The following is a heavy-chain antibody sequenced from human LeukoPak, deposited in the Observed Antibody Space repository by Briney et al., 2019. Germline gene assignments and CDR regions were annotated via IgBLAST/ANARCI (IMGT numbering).Heavy chain of an antibody. CDR1: GGTFSSYA. CDR3: ASWSSSFWAFDI. Sequence: ASVKVSCKAAGGTFSSYAISWVRQAPGQGLEWMGWINPNSGGTNYAQKFQGRVTMTRDTSISTAFMELSSLRSDDTAVYYCASWSSSFWAFDIWGQGTMVTVTS. J-gene: IGHJ3*02. CDR2: INPNSGGT. V-gene: IGHV1-2*02. D-gene: IGHD6-13*01.